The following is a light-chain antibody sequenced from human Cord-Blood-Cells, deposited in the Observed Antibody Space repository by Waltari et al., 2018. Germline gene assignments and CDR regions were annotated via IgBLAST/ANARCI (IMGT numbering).Light chain of an antibody. V-gene: IGLV3-1*01. J-gene: IGLJ2*01. CDR2: QGS. CDR1: KWGDKY. CDR3: QAWDSSTGV. Sequence: SYELTQPPSVSVSPGQTASITCSGDKWGDKYACWYQQKPGQSPVLVIYQGSKRPTGIPERFSGANSGNTATLTISGTQAMEEADYDCQAWDSSTGVLGGGTRLTVL.